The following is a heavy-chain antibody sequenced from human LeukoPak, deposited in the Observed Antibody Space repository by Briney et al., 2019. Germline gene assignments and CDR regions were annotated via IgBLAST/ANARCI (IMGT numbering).Heavy chain of an antibody. CDR1: GGTFSSYA. J-gene: IGHJ6*02. CDR3: AREVVVVVAATLDYYGMDV. V-gene: IGHV1-69*04. D-gene: IGHD2-15*01. CDR2: IIPILGIA. Sequence: VASVKVSCKASGGTFSSYAISWVRQAPGQGLEWMGRIIPILGIANYAQKFQGRVTITADESTSTAYMELSSLRSEDTAVYYCAREVVVVVAATLDYYGMDVWGQGTTVTVSS.